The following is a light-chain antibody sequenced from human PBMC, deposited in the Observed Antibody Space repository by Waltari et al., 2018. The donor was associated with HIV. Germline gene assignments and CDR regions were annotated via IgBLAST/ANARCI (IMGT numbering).Light chain of an antibody. CDR1: VLPAQY. CDR2: KDH. J-gene: IGLJ2*01. V-gene: IGLV3-25*03. Sequence: SSELIQPPSQSVSPGQTARIPCSGDVLPAQYVYLYQQRPGQAPLLVIYKDHERPSGIPERFSGSSSGTKATLTITGVQPEDEADYYCQSGDKGRTHSVVFGGGTKLTVL. CDR3: QSGDKGRTHSVV.